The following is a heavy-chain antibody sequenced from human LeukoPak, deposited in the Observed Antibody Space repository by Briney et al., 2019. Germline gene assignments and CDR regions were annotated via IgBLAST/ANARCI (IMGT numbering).Heavy chain of an antibody. CDR3: AKATYYYDTSGLDY. Sequence: TGGSLRLSCAASGFTVSSNYMSWVRQAPGKGLEWVAFIRYDGSNKYYADSVKGRFTISRDNSKNTLYLQMDSLRAEDTAIYYCAKATYYYDTSGLDYWGQGTLVTVSS. CDR1: GFTVSSNY. J-gene: IGHJ4*02. V-gene: IGHV3-30*02. CDR2: IRYDGSNK. D-gene: IGHD3-22*01.